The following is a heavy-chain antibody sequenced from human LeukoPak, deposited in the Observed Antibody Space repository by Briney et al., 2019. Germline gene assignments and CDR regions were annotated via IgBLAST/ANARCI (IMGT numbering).Heavy chain of an antibody. D-gene: IGHD5-24*01. CDR1: GGTFSSYA. CDR3: ARGLVEMATTLYYYYGMDV. V-gene: IGHV1-69*04. J-gene: IGHJ6*02. CDR2: IIPILGIA. Sequence: ASVKVSCKASGGTFSSYAISWVRQAPGQGLEWMGRIIPILGIANYAQKFQGRVTITADKSTSTAYMELSSLRSEDTAVYYCARGLVEMATTLYYYYGMDVWGQGTTVTVSS.